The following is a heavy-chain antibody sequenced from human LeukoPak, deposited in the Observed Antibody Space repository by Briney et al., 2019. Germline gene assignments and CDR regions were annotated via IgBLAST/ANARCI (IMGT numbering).Heavy chain of an antibody. Sequence: GGSLRLSCAASGFTVSSNYMSWVRQAPGKGLEWVSSIRSKHIYYADSVKGRFSISRDDASNSLFLHMNGLRDEDTAVYYCARDMTTETTCYLQHWGQGTLVTVSS. D-gene: IGHD4-17*01. J-gene: IGHJ1*01. CDR1: GFTVSSNY. CDR3: ARDMTTETTCYLQH. V-gene: IGHV3-69-1*01. CDR2: IRSKHI.